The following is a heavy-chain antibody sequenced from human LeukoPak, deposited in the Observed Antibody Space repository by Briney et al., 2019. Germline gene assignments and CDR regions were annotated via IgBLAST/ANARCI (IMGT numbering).Heavy chain of an antibody. CDR1: GGSISSGDYY. D-gene: IGHD3-10*01. J-gene: IGHJ5*02. Sequence: SQTLSLTCTVSGGSISSGDYYWSWIRQPPGKGLEWIGYIYYNGSTYYNPSLKSRVTISVDTSKNQFSLKLSSVTTADTAVYYCARTSLGGAWFDPWGQGTLVTVSS. CDR3: ARTSLGGAWFDP. V-gene: IGHV4-30-4*08. CDR2: IYYNGST.